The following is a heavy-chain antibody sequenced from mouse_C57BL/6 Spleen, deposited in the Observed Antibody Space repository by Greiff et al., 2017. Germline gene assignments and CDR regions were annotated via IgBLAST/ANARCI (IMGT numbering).Heavy chain of an antibody. V-gene: IGHV1-26*01. CDR3: ARLPLAMDY. J-gene: IGHJ4*01. CDR2: INPNNGGT. Sequence: VQLQQSGPELVKPGASVKISCKASGYTFTDYYMNWVKQSNGKSLEWIGDINPNNGGTSYNQQFKGKATLTVDKSSSTSYLELRSLTSEDSAVYYCARLPLAMDYWGQGTSVTVSS. CDR1: GYTFTDYY.